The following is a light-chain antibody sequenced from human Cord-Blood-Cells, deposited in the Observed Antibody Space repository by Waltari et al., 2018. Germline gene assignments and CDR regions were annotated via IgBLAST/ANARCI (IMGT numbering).Light chain of an antibody. V-gene: IGLV2-14*01. CDR1: SSDVGGYNY. J-gene: IGLJ2*01. CDR2: EVS. CDR3: SSYTSSSTLVV. Sequence: QSALTQPASVSGSPGQSITISCTGTSSDVGGYNYVSWYQQHPGKAPKLRIYEVSNRPSGGSTRFSGSKSGNTASVTISGLQAEDEADYYCSSYTSSSTLVVFGGGTKLTVL.